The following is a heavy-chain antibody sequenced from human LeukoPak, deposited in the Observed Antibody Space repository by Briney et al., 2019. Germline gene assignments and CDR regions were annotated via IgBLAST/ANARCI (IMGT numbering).Heavy chain of an antibody. CDR2: ISGSGGST. V-gene: IGHV3-23*01. CDR1: GFTFSNYS. J-gene: IGHJ4*02. CDR3: AKDRSSITSCSNY. D-gene: IGHD2-2*01. Sequence: GGSLRLSCAASGFTFSNYSISWVRQAPGKGLEWVSAISGSGGSTYYADSVKGRFTISRDNSKNTLYLQMNSLRAGDTALYYCAKDRSSITSCSNYWGQGTLVTVSS.